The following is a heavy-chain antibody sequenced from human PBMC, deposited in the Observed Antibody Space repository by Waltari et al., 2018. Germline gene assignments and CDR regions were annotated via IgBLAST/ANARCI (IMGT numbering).Heavy chain of an antibody. D-gene: IGHD1-20*01. CDR3: ARDSFPYNWNIFDY. V-gene: IGHV1-18*01. Sequence: QVLLVQSGTEVKKPGASVTVSCKASGYTFTSYGFSWVRQAPGQGLEWLGWISGKNGNTDDAQDFQDRVTMTIDTATSTSYMELRSLRSDDTAVYYGARDSFPYNWNIFDYWGQGTLVTVSS. CDR2: ISGKNGNT. J-gene: IGHJ4*02. CDR1: GYTFTSYG.